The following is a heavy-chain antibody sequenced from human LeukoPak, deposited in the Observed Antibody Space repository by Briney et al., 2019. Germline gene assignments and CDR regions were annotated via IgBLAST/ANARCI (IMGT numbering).Heavy chain of an antibody. D-gene: IGHD1-14*01. CDR2: ISSSGSTI. J-gene: IGHJ2*01. CDR1: GFTFSSYE. Sequence: PGGSLRLSCAASGFTFSSYEMNWVRQAPGKGLEWVSYISSSGSTIHYADSVKGRFTMSRDNAKNSLYLQMNRLRAEDTAVYYCARAGGYFDLWGRGTLVTVSS. CDR3: ARAGGYFDL. V-gene: IGHV3-48*03.